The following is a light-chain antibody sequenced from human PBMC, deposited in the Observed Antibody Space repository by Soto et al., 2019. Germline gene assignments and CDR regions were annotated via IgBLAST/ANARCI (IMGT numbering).Light chain of an antibody. Sequence: EIVMTQSPATLSVSPGERATLSCRASQSVSNKLAWYQEKPGQAPRVLIYGASTRATGIPARFSGSGSGTEFTLTVSSLQSEDFAVYYCQHYSDWPPTWTFGQGTRVEIK. CDR1: QSVSNK. CDR2: GAS. CDR3: QHYSDWPPTWT. J-gene: IGKJ1*01. V-gene: IGKV3-15*01.